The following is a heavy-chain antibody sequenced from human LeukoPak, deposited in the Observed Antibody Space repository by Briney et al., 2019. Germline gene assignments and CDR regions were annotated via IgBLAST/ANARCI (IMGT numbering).Heavy chain of an antibody. CDR2: IYYSGST. J-gene: IGHJ6*02. D-gene: IGHD2-2*01. V-gene: IGHV4-59*01. Sequence: SETLSLTCTVSGGSISSYYWSWIRQPPGKGLEWIGYIYYSGSTNYNPSLKGRVTISVDTSKNQFSLKLSSVTAADTAVYYCARESSGTSYYYYYYGMHVWGQGTTVTVSS. CDR1: GGSISSYY. CDR3: ARESSGTSYYYYYYGMHV.